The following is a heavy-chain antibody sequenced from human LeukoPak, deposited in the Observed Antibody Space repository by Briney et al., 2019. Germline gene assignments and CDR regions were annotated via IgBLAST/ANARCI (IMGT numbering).Heavy chain of an antibody. CDR3: ARQDYVWGSYRQSFDY. CDR2: IYPGDSGT. J-gene: IGHJ4*02. V-gene: IGHV5-51*01. D-gene: IGHD3-16*02. Sequence: GESLKISCKGSGYSFTSYWIGWVRQMPGKGLEWMGIIYPGDSGTRYSPSFQGQVTISADKSISTAYLQWSSLKASDTAMYYCARQDYVWGSYRQSFDYWGQGTLVTVSS. CDR1: GYSFTSYW.